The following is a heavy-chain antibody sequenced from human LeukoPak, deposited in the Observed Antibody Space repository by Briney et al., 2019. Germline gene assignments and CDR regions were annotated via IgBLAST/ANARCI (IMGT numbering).Heavy chain of an antibody. Sequence: PSETLSLTCTASGGSISSTSYYWGWIRQPPGKGLEWIGSISYRGSTYYNPSLKSRVTISVDTSKNQFSLRLSSVTAADTAVYFCARQQAGDYSGPGSYYNHYHHGLDVWGQGATVTVSS. V-gene: IGHV4-39*07. CDR1: GGSISSTSYY. J-gene: IGHJ6*02. CDR3: ARQQAGDYSGPGSYYNHYHHGLDV. CDR2: ISYRGST. D-gene: IGHD3-10*01.